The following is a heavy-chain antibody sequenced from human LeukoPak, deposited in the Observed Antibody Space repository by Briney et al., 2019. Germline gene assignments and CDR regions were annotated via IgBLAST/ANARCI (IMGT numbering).Heavy chain of an antibody. CDR1: GGSFSGYY. J-gene: IGHJ4*02. CDR2: INHSGST. V-gene: IGHV4-34*01. Sequence: SETLSFTCAVYGGSFSGYYWSWIRQPPGKGLEWIGEINHSGSTNYNPSLKSRVTISVDTSKNQFSLKLSSVTAADTAVYYCARVRRLFWSGYYNYWGQGTLVTVSS. D-gene: IGHD3-3*01. CDR3: ARVRRLFWSGYYNY.